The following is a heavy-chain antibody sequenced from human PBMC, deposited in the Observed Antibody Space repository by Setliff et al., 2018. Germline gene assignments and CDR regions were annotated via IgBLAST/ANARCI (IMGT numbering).Heavy chain of an antibody. J-gene: IGHJ3*02. Sequence: ASVKVSCTASGYTFTGYYMHWVRQAPGQGLEWMGWINPNSGGTNYAQKFQGRVNMTRDTSISTAYMELSRLRSDDTAVYYCARGGGSSSWYDAFDIWGQGTMVTVS. CDR1: GYTFTGYY. V-gene: IGHV1-2*02. CDR2: INPNSGGT. CDR3: ARGGGSSSWYDAFDI. D-gene: IGHD6-13*01.